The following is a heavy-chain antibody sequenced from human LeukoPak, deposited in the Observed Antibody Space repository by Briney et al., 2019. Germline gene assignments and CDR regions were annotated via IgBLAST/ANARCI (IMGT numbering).Heavy chain of an antibody. Sequence: PGESLKISCEGSGYSFSNYWIGWVRQMPGKGLEYMGIIYPGDSDTGYSPSFQGQVTISVDKSISTAYLQWSSLKASDTAIYYCARRLDHDYSVGKGRYCFDHWGQGTLVTVSS. D-gene: IGHD4-11*01. CDR1: GYSFSNYW. V-gene: IGHV5-51*01. J-gene: IGHJ4*02. CDR2: IYPGDSDT. CDR3: ARRLDHDYSVGKGRYCFDH.